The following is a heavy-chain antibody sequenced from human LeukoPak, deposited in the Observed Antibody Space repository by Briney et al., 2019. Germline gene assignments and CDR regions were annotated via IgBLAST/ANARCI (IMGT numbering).Heavy chain of an antibody. CDR3: ARTATTGDYFDY. CDR2: IHYSGST. J-gene: IGHJ4*02. Sequence: SETLSLTCTVSGGSVSSYFWSWIWQPPGMGLEWIADIHYSGSTNYNPSLKSRVTISVDTSKTQFSLKLSFVTAADTAVYYCARTATTGDYFDYWGQGTLVTVSS. CDR1: GGSVSSYF. V-gene: IGHV4-59*02. D-gene: IGHD1-1*01.